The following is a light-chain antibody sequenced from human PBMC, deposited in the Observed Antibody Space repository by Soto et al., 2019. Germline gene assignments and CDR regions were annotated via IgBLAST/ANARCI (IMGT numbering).Light chain of an antibody. J-gene: IGKJ2*01. V-gene: IGKV3-20*01. CDR2: GAS. CDR1: QSVTSSF. CDR3: HQYGSSPPYT. Sequence: EIVLTQSPGTLSLSLGERATLSCRASQSVTSSFLAWYQQKPGQAPRLLIYGASSRATGIPDRFSGSGSGTDFNLTISRLEPEDFELYYCHQYGSSPPYTFGQGTKLEIK.